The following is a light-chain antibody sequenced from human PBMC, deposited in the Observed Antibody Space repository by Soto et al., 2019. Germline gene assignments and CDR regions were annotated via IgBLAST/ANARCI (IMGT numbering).Light chain of an antibody. CDR2: DAS. Sequence: DIEMTQSRSSLSSSGGDIVTIICRARQSVSTRLAWYQQKPGKAPKVLIYDASSWAGGVPSRFTGSGSGTEFTLTINSLQPDDFATYYCQQYSVYWTFGQGTKVDIK. CDR3: QQYSVYWT. V-gene: IGKV1-5*02. J-gene: IGKJ1*01. CDR1: QSVSTR.